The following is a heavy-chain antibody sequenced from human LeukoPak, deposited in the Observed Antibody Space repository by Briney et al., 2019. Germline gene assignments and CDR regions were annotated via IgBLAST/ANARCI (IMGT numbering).Heavy chain of an antibody. CDR2: IIPISGTA. Sequence: SVKVSCKASGGTFISYAISWVRQAPGQGLEWMGRIIPISGTAKYAQKFQGRVTITTDESTSTAYMELSSLRSEDTAVYYCARDQLGAMSTHIDYWGQGTLVTVSS. V-gene: IGHV1-69*05. CDR1: GGTFISYA. CDR3: ARDQLGAMSTHIDY. D-gene: IGHD1-26*01. J-gene: IGHJ4*02.